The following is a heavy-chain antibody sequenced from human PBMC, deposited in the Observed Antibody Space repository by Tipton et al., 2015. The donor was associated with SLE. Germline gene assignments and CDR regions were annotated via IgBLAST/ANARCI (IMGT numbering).Heavy chain of an antibody. J-gene: IGHJ2*01. D-gene: IGHD3-10*01. CDR2: IYTSGST. CDR3: ARRGFWYFDL. CDR1: DYSISSAYF. Sequence: LACAVSDYSISSAYFWGWIRQPPGKGLEWIGRIYTSGSTNYNPSLKSRVTISVDTSKNQFSLNLRSVTAADTAVYYCARRGFWYFDLWGRGTLVTVSS. V-gene: IGHV4-38-2*01.